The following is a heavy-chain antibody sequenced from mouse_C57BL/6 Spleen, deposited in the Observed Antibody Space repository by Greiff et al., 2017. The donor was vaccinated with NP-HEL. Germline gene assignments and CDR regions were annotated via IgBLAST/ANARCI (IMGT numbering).Heavy chain of an antibody. CDR3: AREDYYSNEGYAMDY. J-gene: IGHJ4*01. CDR1: GYTFTSYW. Sequence: QVQLQQPGAELVRPGSSVKLSCKASGYTFTSYWMDWVKQRPGQGLEWIGNIYPSDSETHYNQKFKDKATLTVDKSSSTAYMQISSLTSEDSAVYDCAREDYYSNEGYAMDYWGQGTSVTVSS. D-gene: IGHD2-5*01. CDR2: IYPSDSET. V-gene: IGHV1-61*01.